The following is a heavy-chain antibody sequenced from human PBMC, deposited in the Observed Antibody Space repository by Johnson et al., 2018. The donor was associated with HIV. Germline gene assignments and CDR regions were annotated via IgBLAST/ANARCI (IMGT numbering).Heavy chain of an antibody. V-gene: IGHV3-20*01. CDR1: GFTFDYYD. CDR3: ARDLWAYSTRDDAFDI. CDR2: LNWNGGRT. Sequence: MLLVESGGGVVQPWESLRLSCAASGFTFDYYDMKWVLQSPLKFLYFVSGLNWNGGRTDYADSAKGRFIISRDNAKKSLYLQTNSLRAEDTAVYDCARDLWAYSTRDDAFDIWGQGTMVTVSS. D-gene: IGHD6-13*01. J-gene: IGHJ3*02.